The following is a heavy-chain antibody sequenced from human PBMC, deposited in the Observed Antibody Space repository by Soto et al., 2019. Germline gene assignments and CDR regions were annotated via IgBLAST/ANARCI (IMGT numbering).Heavy chain of an antibody. CDR2: ISSSSSYI. D-gene: IGHD5-12*01. CDR3: ARGMATIKPPFDY. CDR1: GFTFSSYS. V-gene: IGHV3-21*01. J-gene: IGHJ4*02. Sequence: GGSLRLSYAASGFTFSSYSMNWVRQAPGKGLEWVSSISSSSSYIYYADSVKGRFTISRDNAKNSLYLQMNSLRAEDTAVYYCARGMATIKPPFDYWGQGTLVTVSS.